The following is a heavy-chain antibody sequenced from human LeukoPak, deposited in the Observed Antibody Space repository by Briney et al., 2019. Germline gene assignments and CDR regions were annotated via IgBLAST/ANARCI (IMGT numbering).Heavy chain of an antibody. V-gene: IGHV1-2*02. Sequence: AASVKVSCKASGYTFSGYYMHWVRQAPGQGVEWMGWINPNSGGTNYAQKFQGRVTMTRDTSISTAYMELSRLRSDDTAVYYCASPRLVPLDAFDLWGQGTMVTVSS. CDR2: INPNSGGT. CDR1: GYTFSGYY. J-gene: IGHJ3*01. CDR3: ASPRLVPLDAFDL. D-gene: IGHD6-19*01.